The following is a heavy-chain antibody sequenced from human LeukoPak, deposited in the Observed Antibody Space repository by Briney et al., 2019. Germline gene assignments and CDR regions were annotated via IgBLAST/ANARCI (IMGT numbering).Heavy chain of an antibody. V-gene: IGHV4-30-4*01. CDR2: IYYSGST. J-gene: IGHJ6*02. CDR3: ARDRIATGGYYGMDV. Sequence: SQTLSLTCTVSGGSISSGDYYWSWIRQPPGKGLEWIGYIYYSGSTYYNPSLKSRVTISVDTSKNQFSLKLSSVTAADTAVYYCARDRIATGGYYGMDVWGQGTTVTVSS. D-gene: IGHD4-11*01. CDR1: GGSISSGDYY.